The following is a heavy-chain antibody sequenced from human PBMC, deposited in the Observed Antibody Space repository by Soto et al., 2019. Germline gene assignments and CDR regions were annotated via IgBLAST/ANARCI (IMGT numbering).Heavy chain of an antibody. J-gene: IGHJ4*02. D-gene: IGHD4-17*01. Sequence: PSETLSLTCDVSGGPISTGGWWSWVRQPPGKGLEWIGQISQSGTTNYNPSLESRVTISMDKSKNQFSLHLTAVTAADTAVYFCAQFPFYGYKPYLDYWGPGTLVTVSS. CDR3: AQFPFYGYKPYLDY. CDR1: GGPISTGGW. CDR2: ISQSGTT. V-gene: IGHV4-4*02.